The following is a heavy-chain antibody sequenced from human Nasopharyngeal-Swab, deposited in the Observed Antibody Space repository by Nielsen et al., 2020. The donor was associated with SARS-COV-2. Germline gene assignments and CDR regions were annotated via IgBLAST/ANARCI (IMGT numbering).Heavy chain of an antibody. V-gene: IGHV3-74*01. CDR2: INDDGRDT. CDR3: ASDKKRDAFDI. CDR1: GFTFSSYW. J-gene: IGHJ3*02. Sequence: GESLKISCAASGFTFSSYWMHWVRQAPGKRLVWVSRINDDGRDTIYADSVKGRFTISRDNAKNTLYLQMNSLRAEDTAVYYCASDKKRDAFDIWGQGTMVTVSS.